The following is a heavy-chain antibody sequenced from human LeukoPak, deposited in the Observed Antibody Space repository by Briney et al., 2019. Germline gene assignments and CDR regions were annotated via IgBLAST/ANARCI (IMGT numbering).Heavy chain of an antibody. V-gene: IGHV3-21*01. CDR1: GFTFNSYN. J-gene: IGHJ4*02. CDR2: ISSSSSYM. CDR3: ARDWRSGYSIDN. D-gene: IGHD6-19*01. Sequence: GGSLRLSCAASGFTFNSYNMNWVRQSPGKGLEWVSSISSSSSYMYSADSVKGRFTISRDNAKSSLYLQMSSLRAEDTAVYYCARDWRSGYSIDNWGQGTLVTVSS.